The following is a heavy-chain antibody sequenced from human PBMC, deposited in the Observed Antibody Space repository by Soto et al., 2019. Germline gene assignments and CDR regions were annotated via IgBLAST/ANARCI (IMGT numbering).Heavy chain of an antibody. CDR3: ARSLVLSGYDFYFDY. J-gene: IGHJ4*02. CDR2: INAGNGNT. D-gene: IGHD5-12*01. CDR1: GYTFTSYA. V-gene: IGHV1-3*01. Sequence: QVQLVQSGAEVKKPGASVKVSCKASGYTFTSYAMHWVRQAPGQRLEWMGWINAGNGNTKYSQKFQGRVTITRDTSASTAYMELSSLRSEDTAVYYCARSLVLSGYDFYFDYWGQGTLVTVSS.